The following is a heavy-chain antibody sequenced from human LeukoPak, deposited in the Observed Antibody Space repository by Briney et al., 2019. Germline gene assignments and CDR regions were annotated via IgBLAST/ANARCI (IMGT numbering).Heavy chain of an antibody. CDR3: ARHLSGITGYTYGRGIDY. D-gene: IGHD5-18*01. Sequence: PAGGSLRLSCAASGFTFSSYEMNWVRQAPGKGLEWVSYISSSGSTIYYADSVKGRFTISRDNAKNSLYLQMNSLRAEDTAVYYCARHLSGITGYTYGRGIDYWGQGTLVTVSS. CDR1: GFTFSSYE. CDR2: ISSSGSTI. J-gene: IGHJ4*02. V-gene: IGHV3-48*03.